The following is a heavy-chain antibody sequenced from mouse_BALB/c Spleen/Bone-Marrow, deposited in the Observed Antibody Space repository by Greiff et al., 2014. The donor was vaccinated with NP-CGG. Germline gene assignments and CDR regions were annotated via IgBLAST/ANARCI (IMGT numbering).Heavy chain of an antibody. CDR1: GYTFTRYY. CDR2: INPTNGGT. Sequence: VQVVESGAELVKPGASVELSCKASGYTFTRYYMYWVKQRPGQGLEWIGEINPTNGGTNFNEKFKSKATLTVDKSSSTAYMQLSSLTSEDSAVYYCTRSNYGYWYFDVWGAGTTVTVSS. V-gene: IGHV1S81*02. D-gene: IGHD1-1*01. CDR3: TRSNYGYWYFDV. J-gene: IGHJ1*01.